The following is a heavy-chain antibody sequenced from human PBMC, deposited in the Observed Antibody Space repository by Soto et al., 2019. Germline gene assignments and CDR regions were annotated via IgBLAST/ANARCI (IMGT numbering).Heavy chain of an antibody. CDR3: ARALWFGEFPNDAFDS. CDR2: IYYSGST. Sequence: SETLSLTCTVSGGSITSYSWSWVRQPPGKGLEWVGYIYYSGSTNYNPSLKSRVTISVDTSKNQFSLELRSVTAADTAVYYCARALWFGEFPNDAFDSWGRGTMVTVSS. CDR1: GGSITSYS. V-gene: IGHV4-59*01. D-gene: IGHD3-10*01. J-gene: IGHJ3*01.